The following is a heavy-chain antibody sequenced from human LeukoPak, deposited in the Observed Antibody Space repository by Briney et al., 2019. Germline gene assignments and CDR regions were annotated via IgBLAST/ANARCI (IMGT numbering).Heavy chain of an antibody. CDR3: ARELDYYDSSGLDY. V-gene: IGHV1-2*02. CDR2: INPNSGGT. Sequence: ASVKVSCKASGYTFTGYYMHWVRQAPGQGLEWMGWINPNSGGTNYAQKFQGRVTMTRDTSISTAYMELSRLRSDDTAVYYCARELDYYDSSGLDYWGQGTLVTVSS. CDR1: GYTFTGYY. D-gene: IGHD3-22*01. J-gene: IGHJ4*02.